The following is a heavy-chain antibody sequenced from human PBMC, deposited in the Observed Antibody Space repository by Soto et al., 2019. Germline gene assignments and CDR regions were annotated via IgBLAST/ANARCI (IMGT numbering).Heavy chain of an antibody. D-gene: IGHD7-27*01. CDR1: GFTFSTYA. CDR2: IFYSGTT. V-gene: IGHV4-39*01. J-gene: IGHJ4*02. Sequence: GSLRLSCAASGFTFSTYAMAWVRQAPGKGLEWIGSIFYSGTTYNNPSLKSRATISVDTSRNTFSLKMTSLTASDTAVYFCATMALAGGEDFFAFWGRGTLVTVSS. CDR3: ATMALAGGEDFFAF.